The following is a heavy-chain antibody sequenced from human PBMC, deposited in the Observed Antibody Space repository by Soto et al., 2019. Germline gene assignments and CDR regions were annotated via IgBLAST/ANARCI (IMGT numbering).Heavy chain of an antibody. J-gene: IGHJ3*02. CDR2: IYYTGST. V-gene: IGHV4-31*03. Sequence: QVQLQESGPGLVKPSQTLSLTCTVSGVSISSGGYYWSWIRQHPGKGLEWIGYIYYTGSTYYNQSLKSRVTMSLDTSKNQFSLKPSSVTVADTAVYYCARGSQLERDAFDIWGQGTMVTVSS. D-gene: IGHD1-1*01. CDR1: GVSISSGGYY. CDR3: ARGSQLERDAFDI.